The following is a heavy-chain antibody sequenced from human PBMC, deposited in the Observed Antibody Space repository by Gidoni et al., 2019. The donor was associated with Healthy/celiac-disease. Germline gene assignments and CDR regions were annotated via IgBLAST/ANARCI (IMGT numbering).Heavy chain of an antibody. D-gene: IGHD3-9*01. CDR1: GGSISSSSYY. Sequence: QLQLQESGPGLVKPSETLSLTCSVSGGSISSSSYYWGWIRQPPGKGLEWIGSIYYSGSTYYNPSLKSRVTLSVDTSKNQFSLKLSSVTAADTALYYCARLLHAPFYDILTGYSRPHYYYYMDVWGKGTTVTVSS. V-gene: IGHV4-39*01. J-gene: IGHJ6*03. CDR3: ARLLHAPFYDILTGYSRPHYYYYMDV. CDR2: IYYSGST.